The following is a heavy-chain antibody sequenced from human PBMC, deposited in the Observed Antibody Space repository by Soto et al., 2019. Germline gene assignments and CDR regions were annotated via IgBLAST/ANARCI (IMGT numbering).Heavy chain of an antibody. D-gene: IGHD6-13*01. CDR2: ISAYNGNT. Sequence: ASVKVSCKASGYTFTSYGISWVRQAPGQGLEWMGWISAYNGNTNYAQKLQGRVTMTTDTSTSTACMELRSLRSDDTAVYYCARAFAAARVVDYWGQGTLVTVSS. J-gene: IGHJ4*02. CDR3: ARAFAAARVVDY. V-gene: IGHV1-18*04. CDR1: GYTFTSYG.